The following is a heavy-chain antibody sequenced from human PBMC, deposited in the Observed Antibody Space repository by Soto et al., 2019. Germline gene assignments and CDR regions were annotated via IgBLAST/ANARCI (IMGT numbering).Heavy chain of an antibody. Sequence: SCKASGYTFTSYAMDWVLQAPGKGLEYVSAISSNGGTTFYADSVKGRFTVSRDNAKNSLYLQMNSLRAEDTAVYYCARGDSHDTSGPFSDAFDVWGQGTMVTVS. D-gene: IGHD3-22*01. CDR2: ISSNGGTT. CDR1: GYTFTSYA. J-gene: IGHJ3*01. V-gene: IGHV3-64*04. CDR3: ARGDSHDTSGPFSDAFDV.